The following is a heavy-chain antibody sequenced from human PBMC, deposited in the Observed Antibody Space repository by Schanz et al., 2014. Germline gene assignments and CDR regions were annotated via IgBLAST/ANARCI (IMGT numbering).Heavy chain of an antibody. D-gene: IGHD2-8*02. CDR2: INPNSGGT. CDR3: ARGLVRYFAY. CDR1: GGTFSSHA. Sequence: QVPLVQSGAEVKKPGSSVKVSCKASGGTFSSHAVSWVRQAPGQGLEWMGWINPNSGGTDYAQKFQGRVTMTSDTSISTAYMVLSRLRSDDTAIYYCARGLVRYFAYWGQGTLVTVSS. J-gene: IGHJ4*02. V-gene: IGHV1-2*02.